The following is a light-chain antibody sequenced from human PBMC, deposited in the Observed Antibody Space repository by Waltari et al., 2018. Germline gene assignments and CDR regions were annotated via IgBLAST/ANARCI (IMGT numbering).Light chain of an antibody. J-gene: IGKJ4*01. V-gene: IGKV1-9*01. Sequence: DIQLTQSPSFLSASLADRVIITCRASQGITSYLTWYQLKPGKAPKLLIFHASTWHPGGPARFSGSGSGTEFTLTISSLQPEDSATYYCQQFYKYPLTFGAGTKVEIK. CDR1: QGITSY. CDR2: HAS. CDR3: QQFYKYPLT.